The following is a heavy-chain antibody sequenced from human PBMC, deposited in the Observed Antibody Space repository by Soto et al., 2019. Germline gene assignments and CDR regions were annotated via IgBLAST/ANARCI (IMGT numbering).Heavy chain of an antibody. D-gene: IGHD1-20*01. J-gene: IGHJ6*02. CDR2: IIPIFGTA. CDR1: GGTFSSYA. CDR3: ARDNWNDGYYYYYGMDV. V-gene: IGHV1-69*13. Sequence: GXSVKVSCKASGGTFSSYAISWVRQAPGQGLEWMGGIIPIFGTANYAQKFQGRVTITADESTSTAYMELSSLRSEDTAVYYCARDNWNDGYYYYYGMDVWGQGTTVTVSS.